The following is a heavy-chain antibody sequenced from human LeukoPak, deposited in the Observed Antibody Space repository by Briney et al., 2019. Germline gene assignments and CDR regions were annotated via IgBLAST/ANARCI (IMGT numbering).Heavy chain of an antibody. CDR2: ISYDGSNK. J-gene: IGHJ4*02. Sequence: GGSLRLSCAASGFTFSSYAMHWVRQAPGKGLEWVAVISYDGSNKYYADSVKGRFTISRDNSKNTLYLQMNSLRAEDTAVYYCARDLWFGEFNFDYWGQGTLVTVSS. CDR1: GFTFSSYA. V-gene: IGHV3-30*04. D-gene: IGHD3-10*01. CDR3: ARDLWFGEFNFDY.